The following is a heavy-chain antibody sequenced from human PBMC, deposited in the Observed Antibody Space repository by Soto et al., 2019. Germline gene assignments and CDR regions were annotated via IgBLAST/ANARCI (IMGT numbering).Heavy chain of an antibody. CDR3: ARRATMTRYYFDY. J-gene: IGHJ4*02. V-gene: IGHV4-39*01. CDR2: IYYSGST. CDR1: GGSISSTSYY. D-gene: IGHD3-9*01. Sequence: SETLSLTCTVSGGSISSTSYYWGWIRQPPGKGLEWIGSIYYSGSTYYNPSLKSRVTISVDTSQHQFSLKLSSVTAADTAVYYCARRATMTRYYFDYWGQGTLVTVSS.